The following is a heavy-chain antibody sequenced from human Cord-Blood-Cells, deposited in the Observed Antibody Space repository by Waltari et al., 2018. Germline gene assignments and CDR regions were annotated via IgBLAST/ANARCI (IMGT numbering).Heavy chain of an antibody. Sequence: QVQLQESGPGLVKPSETLSLTCTVSGGSISSYYWSWIRQPAGKGLEWIGRIYTSGSTNYNPSLKSRVTMSVDTSKNQFSLKLSSVTAADTAVYYCARGLRYYGSGSYYNYYYYMDVWGKGTTVTVSS. V-gene: IGHV4-4*07. CDR3: ARGLRYYGSGSYYNYYYYMDV. CDR1: GGSISSYY. J-gene: IGHJ6*03. D-gene: IGHD3-10*01. CDR2: IYTSGST.